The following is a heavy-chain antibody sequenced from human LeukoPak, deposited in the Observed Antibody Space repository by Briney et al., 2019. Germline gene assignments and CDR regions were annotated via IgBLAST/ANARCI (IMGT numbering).Heavy chain of an antibody. CDR1: RFTFRNYG. D-gene: IGHD2-2*01. Sequence: GTSLRLSCAASRFTFRNYGMHWVRQAPGKGLEWVAVISYDGSNKYYADSVKGRFTISRDNSKNTLYLQMNSLRAEDTAVYYCASLGLATEVVPDDYWGQGTLVTVSS. CDR3: ASLGLATEVVPDDY. CDR2: ISYDGSNK. V-gene: IGHV3-30*05. J-gene: IGHJ4*02.